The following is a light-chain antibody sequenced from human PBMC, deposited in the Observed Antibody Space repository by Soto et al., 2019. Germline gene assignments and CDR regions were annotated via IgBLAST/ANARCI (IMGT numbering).Light chain of an antibody. Sequence: QSALTQPASVSGSPGQSTTISCTGTSSDVGGYNEVSWYQQRPGKAPKLMIFDVSNRPSGVSHRFSGSKSGNTASLTISGLQAEDEAYYYCSSHAAGSTLIFGGGTKVTVL. CDR3: SSHAAGSTLI. V-gene: IGLV2-14*03. CDR2: DVS. CDR1: SSDVGGYNE. J-gene: IGLJ2*01.